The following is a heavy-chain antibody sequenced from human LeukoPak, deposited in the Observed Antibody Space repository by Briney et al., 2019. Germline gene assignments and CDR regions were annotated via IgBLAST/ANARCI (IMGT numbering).Heavy chain of an antibody. CDR3: ARSGHCSGTSCYAEGIDY. D-gene: IGHD2-2*01. Sequence: ASVKVSCKASGGTFSSYAISWVRQAPGQGLEWMGRIIPIVDVANYAQKFQGRVTITADKSTSTAYMELSSLRSDDTAVYYCARSGHCSGTSCYAEGIDYWGQGTLVTVSS. CDR2: IIPIVDVA. V-gene: IGHV1-69*04. J-gene: IGHJ4*02. CDR1: GGTFSSYA.